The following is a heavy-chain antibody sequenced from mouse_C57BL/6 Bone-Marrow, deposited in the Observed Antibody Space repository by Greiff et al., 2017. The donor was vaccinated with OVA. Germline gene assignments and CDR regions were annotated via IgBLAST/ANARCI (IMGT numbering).Heavy chain of an antibody. J-gene: IGHJ3*01. CDR1: GFTFSSYS. CDR2: ISDGGSYT. D-gene: IGHD1-1*01. CDR3: ARDYYGGSFAY. V-gene: IGHV5-4*01. Sequence: EVHLVESGGGLVKPGGSLKLSCAASGFTFSSYSMSWVRQTPEKRLEWVATISDGGSYTYYPDNVKGRFTISRDNAKNILYLQMSHLKSEDTATYYCARDYYGGSFAYWGQGTLVTVSA.